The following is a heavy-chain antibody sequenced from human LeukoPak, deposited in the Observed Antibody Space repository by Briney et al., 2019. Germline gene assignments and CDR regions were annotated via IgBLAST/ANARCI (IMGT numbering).Heavy chain of an antibody. CDR1: GFTFSSYA. J-gene: IGHJ6*03. CDR3: AKVAGEPYYDFWSGYRGPYYYMDV. CDR2: ISGSGGST. V-gene: IGHV3-23*01. Sequence: GGSLRLSCAASGFTFSSYAMSWVRQAPGKGLEWVSAISGSGGSTYYADSVKGRFTISRDNSKNTLYLQMNSLRAEDTAVYYCAKVAGEPYYDFWSGYRGPYYYMDVWGKGTTVTVSS. D-gene: IGHD3-3*01.